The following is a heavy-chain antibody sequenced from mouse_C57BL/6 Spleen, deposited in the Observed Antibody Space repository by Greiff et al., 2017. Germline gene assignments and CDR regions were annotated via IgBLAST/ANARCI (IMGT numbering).Heavy chain of an antibody. D-gene: IGHD1-1*01. Sequence: QVQLQQSGPELVKPGASVKLSCKASGYAFSSSWMNWVKQRPGKGLEWIGRIYPGDGDTNYNGKFKGKATLTADKSSSTAYMQLSSLTSEDSAVSFCARFTTVEDAMDYGGQGTSVTVSS. CDR1: GYAFSSSW. V-gene: IGHV1-82*01. J-gene: IGHJ4*01. CDR3: ARFTTVEDAMDY. CDR2: IYPGDGDT.